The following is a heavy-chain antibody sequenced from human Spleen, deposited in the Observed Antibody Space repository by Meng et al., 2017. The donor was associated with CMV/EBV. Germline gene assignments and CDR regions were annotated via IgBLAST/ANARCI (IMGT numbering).Heavy chain of an antibody. CDR2: INPNSGNT. CDR1: GYTFTGYY. J-gene: IGHJ4*02. CDR3: ARGIDSSSFDY. V-gene: IGHV1-8*02. D-gene: IGHD6-6*01. Sequence: ASVKVSCKASGYTFTGYYMHWVRQAPGQGLERMGWINPNSGNTGYAQKFQGRVTMTRNTSISTAYMELRSLRSEDTAVYYCARGIDSSSFDYWGQGTLVTVSS.